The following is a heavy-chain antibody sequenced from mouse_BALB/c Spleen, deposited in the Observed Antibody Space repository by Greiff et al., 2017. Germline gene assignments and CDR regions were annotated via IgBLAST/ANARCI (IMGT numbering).Heavy chain of an antibody. CDR3: ARSGRPPYYAMDY. J-gene: IGHJ4*01. CDR2: ISSGSSTI. D-gene: IGHD1-2*01. V-gene: IGHV5-17*02. Sequence: EVKLEESGGGLVQPGGSRKLSCAASGFTFSSFGMHWVRQAPEKGLEWVAYISSGSSTIYYADTVKGRFTISRDNPKNTLFLQMTSLRSEDTAMYYCARSGRPPYYAMDYWGQGTSVTVSS. CDR1: GFTFSSFG.